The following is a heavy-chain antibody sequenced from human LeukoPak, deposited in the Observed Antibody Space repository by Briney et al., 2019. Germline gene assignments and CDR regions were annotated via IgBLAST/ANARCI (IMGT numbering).Heavy chain of an antibody. CDR3: ARDLNSSGYHDY. V-gene: IGHV4-31*03. CDR2: IYYSGST. J-gene: IGHJ4*02. CDR1: GGSISSGGYY. D-gene: IGHD3-22*01. Sequence: SETLSLTCTVSGGSISSGGYYWSWIRQHPGKGLEWIGYIYYSGSTNYNPSLKSRVTISVDKSKNQFSLKLSSVTAADTAVYYCARDLNSSGYHDYWGQGTLVTVSS.